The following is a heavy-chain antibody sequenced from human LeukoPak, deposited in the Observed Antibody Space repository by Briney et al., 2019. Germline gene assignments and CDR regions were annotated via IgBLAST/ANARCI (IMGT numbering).Heavy chain of an antibody. Sequence: SETLSLTCTVSGGSISSSSYYWGWIRQPPGKGLEWIGSIYYSGSTYYNPSLKSRVTISVDTSKNQFSLKLSSVTAADTAVYYCARVRTISFMDVWGKGTTVTV. CDR3: ARVRTISFMDV. D-gene: IGHD4/OR15-4a*01. CDR2: IYYSGST. V-gene: IGHV4-39*07. CDR1: GGSISSSSYY. J-gene: IGHJ6*03.